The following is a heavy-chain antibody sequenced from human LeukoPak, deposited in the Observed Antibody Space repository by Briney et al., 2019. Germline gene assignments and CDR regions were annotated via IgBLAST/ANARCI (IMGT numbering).Heavy chain of an antibody. CDR2: LSGSGITT. J-gene: IGHJ4*02. CDR1: GFTFSNSA. V-gene: IGHV3-23*01. Sequence: GGSLRLSCAASGFTFSNSAMSWVRQAPGKGLEWVSTLSGSGITTYYADSVKGRFTISRDNSKNTLYLQMNRLRAEDTAVYYCAKMQGYFDYWGQGTLVPVSS. CDR3: AKMQGYFDY.